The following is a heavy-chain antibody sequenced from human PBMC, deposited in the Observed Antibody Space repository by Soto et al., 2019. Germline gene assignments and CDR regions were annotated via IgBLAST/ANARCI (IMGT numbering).Heavy chain of an antibody. Sequence: GVSLRLSCAVSGLTVSGKKYVAWVRQAPGKGLEWVSGFYDLDGTYYADSLKGRFTTSGDSSRTIVYLQMNGLRAEDTAVYYCAKGWVRSSRSGMDVWGQGTTVTVAS. CDR1: GLTVSGKKY. CDR2: FYDLDGT. J-gene: IGHJ6*02. D-gene: IGHD6-19*01. CDR3: AKGWVRSSRSGMDV. V-gene: IGHV3-66*02.